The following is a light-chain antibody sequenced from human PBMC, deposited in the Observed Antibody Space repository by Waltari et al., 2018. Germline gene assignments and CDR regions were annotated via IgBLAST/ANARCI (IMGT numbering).Light chain of an antibody. J-gene: IGLJ2*01. CDR1: SSDVGSYSR. V-gene: IGLV2-18*02. CDR2: EVS. Sequence: QSALTQPPSVSGSPGQSVTISCTGTSSDVGSYSRVSWYQQPPGTAPTLMIYEVSNRPSGVPDRFSGSKSGNTASLTISGLQAEDEADYYCSSYTSSSLVVFGGGTKLTVL. CDR3: SSYTSSSLVV.